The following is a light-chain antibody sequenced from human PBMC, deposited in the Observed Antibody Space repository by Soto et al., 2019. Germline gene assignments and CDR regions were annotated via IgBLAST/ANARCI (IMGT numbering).Light chain of an antibody. J-gene: IGKJ2*01. CDR1: QSVLYSSNNKNY. V-gene: IGKV4-1*01. CDR3: QQYYSTPPYT. CDR2: WAS. Sequence: DIVMTQSPDSLAVSLGERATINCKSSQSVLYSSNNKNYLAWYQQKPGQPPKLLIYWASTRESGVPDRFSGSGSGTDFTLTISSLQDEDVAVYSCQQYYSTPPYTFGQGTKLEIK.